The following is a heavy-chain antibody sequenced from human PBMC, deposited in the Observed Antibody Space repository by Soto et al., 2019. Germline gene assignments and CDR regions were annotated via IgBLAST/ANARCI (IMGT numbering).Heavy chain of an antibody. D-gene: IGHD4-17*01. CDR1: GYTFTSYD. CDR2: MNPNSGNT. Sequence: ASVKVSCKASGYTFTSYDINWVRQATGQGLEWMGWMNPNSGNTGYAQKFQGRVTMTRNTSISTAYMELSSLRSEDTAVYYCARGGSGDYPYYYSYYMDVWGKGTKVTVSS. V-gene: IGHV1-8*01. J-gene: IGHJ6*03. CDR3: ARGGSGDYPYYYSYYMDV.